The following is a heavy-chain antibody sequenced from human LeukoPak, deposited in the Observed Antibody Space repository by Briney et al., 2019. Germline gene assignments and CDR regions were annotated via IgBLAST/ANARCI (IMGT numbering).Heavy chain of an antibody. Sequence: GGSLRLSCTTSGFTFGDYAMSWVRQAPGKGLEWVGLIRSKAYGGTTQYAASVKGRFTISRDDSKSIAYLQMNSLKTEDTGVYYCSRGSGGVWGQGTLVTVSS. V-gene: IGHV3-49*04. CDR2: IRSKAYGGTT. CDR3: SRGSGGV. D-gene: IGHD6-19*01. J-gene: IGHJ4*02. CDR1: GFTFGDYA.